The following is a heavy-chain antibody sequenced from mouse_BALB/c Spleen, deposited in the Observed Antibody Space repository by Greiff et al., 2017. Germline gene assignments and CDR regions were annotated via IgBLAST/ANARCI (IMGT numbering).Heavy chain of an antibody. CDR2: IGGDGST. V-gene: IGHV2-6-7*01. J-gene: IGHJ4*01. D-gene: IGHD2-4*01. CDR1: GFSLTGYG. Sequence: VKLMESGPGLVAPSQSLSITCNVSGFSLTGYGVNWVRQPPGKGLEWLGMIGGDGSTDDNYDLKSRMSIRKDNTKSQVFLTKNSLQTDDTARYYGDSDYDYDIYYALGYWGQGTSVTVSS. CDR3: DSDYDYDIYYALGY.